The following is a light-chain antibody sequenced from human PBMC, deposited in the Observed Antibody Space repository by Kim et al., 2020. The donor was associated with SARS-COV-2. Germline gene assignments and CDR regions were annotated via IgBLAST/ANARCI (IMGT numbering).Light chain of an antibody. J-gene: IGKJ4*01. CDR2: GAS. V-gene: IGKV3-15*01. Sequence: SVSPGERATLPCRASHSVKTSLAWYQQKPGQAPRLLIYGASTRATGVPARFSGSGSGTEFTLAISSPQSEDSAIYYCQQYNNWLSFGGGTKLEI. CDR1: HSVKTS. CDR3: QQYNNWLS.